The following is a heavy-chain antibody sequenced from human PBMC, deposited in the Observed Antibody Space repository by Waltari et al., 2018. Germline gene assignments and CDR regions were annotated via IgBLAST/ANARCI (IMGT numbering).Heavy chain of an antibody. D-gene: IGHD6-13*01. CDR2: IYYSGST. J-gene: IGHJ4*02. CDR1: GGSISSGDYY. CDR3: ARSGSAAAGTTYFDY. Sequence: QVQLQESGPGLVKPSQTLSLTCTVSGGSISSGDYYWSWIRQPPGKGLEWIGYIYYSGSTYYNPSLKSRVTISVDTSKNQFSLKLSSGTAADTAVYYCARSGSAAAGTTYFDYWGQGTLVTVSS. V-gene: IGHV4-30-4*08.